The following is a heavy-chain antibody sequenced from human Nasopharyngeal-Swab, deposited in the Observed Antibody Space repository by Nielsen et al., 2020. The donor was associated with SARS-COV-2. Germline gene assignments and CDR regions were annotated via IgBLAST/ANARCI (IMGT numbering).Heavy chain of an antibody. Sequence: LRLSCTFSGFSFSSFGYYWSWIRQHPGKGLEWIGYIYYSGSTYYNPSLKSRVTISVDTSKNQFSLKLSSVTAADTAVYYCARALSGSITIFGVVIIGAFDIWGQGTMVTVSS. CDR3: ARALSGSITIFGVVIIGAFDI. J-gene: IGHJ3*02. V-gene: IGHV4-31*03. D-gene: IGHD3-3*01. CDR1: GFSFSSFGYY. CDR2: IYYSGST.